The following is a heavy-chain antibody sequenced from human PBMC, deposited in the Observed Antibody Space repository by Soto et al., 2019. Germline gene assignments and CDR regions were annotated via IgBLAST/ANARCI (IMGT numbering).Heavy chain of an antibody. J-gene: IGHJ5*02. CDR3: ARGDGDYGRRLDP. CDR1: GFPVSTNY. Sequence: EVQLVESGGGLVQPGGSLRLSCAASGFPVSTNYVSWVRQAPGKGLEWVSIIYDGGSTYYADSVKGRFTITRDNFKNMLYLQMNSLRAEDMAVYYCARGDGDYGRRLDPWGQGTQVTVSS. D-gene: IGHD4-17*01. CDR2: IYDGGST. V-gene: IGHV3-66*01.